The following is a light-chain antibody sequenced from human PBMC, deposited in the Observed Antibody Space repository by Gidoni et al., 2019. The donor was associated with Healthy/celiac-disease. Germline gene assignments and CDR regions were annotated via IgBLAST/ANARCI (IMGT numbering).Light chain of an antibody. Sequence: DIVMTQSPDSLAVSLGERATINCKSSQSVLYSSNNKNYLAWYQQKPGQPPKLLIYWASTRESVVPDRFSCSGSGTDSTLPISSLQAEDVAVYYCQQYYSTPPLTFGGGTKVEIK. V-gene: IGKV4-1*01. CDR3: QQYYSTPPLT. CDR2: WAS. CDR1: QSVLYSSNNKNY. J-gene: IGKJ4*01.